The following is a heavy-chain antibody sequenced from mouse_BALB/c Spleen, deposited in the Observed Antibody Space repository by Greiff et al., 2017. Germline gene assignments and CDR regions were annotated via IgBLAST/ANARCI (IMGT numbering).Heavy chain of an antibody. D-gene: IGHD1-2*01. CDR3: ARSGITAAPGWFDY. CDR1: GYTFTSYW. CDR2: IDPYNSET. J-gene: IGHJ3*01. Sequence: QVQLQQSGAELVKPGASVKLSCKASGYTFTSYWMHWVKQRPGQGLEWIGRIDPYNSETHYNQKFKDKAILTVAKSSSTAYMQLSSLTSEDSAVYYCARSGITAAPGWFDYWGQGTLVTVSA. V-gene: IGHV1-74*01.